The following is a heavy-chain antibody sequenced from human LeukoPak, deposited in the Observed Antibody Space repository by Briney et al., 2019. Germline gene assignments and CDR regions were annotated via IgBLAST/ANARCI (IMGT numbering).Heavy chain of an antibody. CDR1: GFTLSSYT. D-gene: IGHD4-17*01. J-gene: IGHJ4*02. CDR2: IRYDGSDK. V-gene: IGHV3-30*02. Sequence: GGSLRLSCAASGFTLSSYTMNWVRQAPGKGLEWVAFIRYDGSDKYYADSVKGRFTISRDNSNDTLYLQMNSLRAEDTAVYYCAKDTTTVTSQGDCWGQGTLVTVSS. CDR3: AKDTTTVTSQGDC.